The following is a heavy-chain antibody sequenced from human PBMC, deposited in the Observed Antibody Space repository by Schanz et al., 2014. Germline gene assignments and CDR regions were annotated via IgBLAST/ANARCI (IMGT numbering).Heavy chain of an antibody. Sequence: EVQLVESGGGLVQPGGSLRLSCAASGFTFTTNAMSWVRQTPGKGLEWVSAISGNGGSTYFADSVEGRFTISRDNSDNTLFLQMTTLSAADTSVYYCATVREWWPYYFDYWGQGTLVTVSS. J-gene: IGHJ4*02. V-gene: IGHV3-23*04. D-gene: IGHD2-15*01. CDR2: ISGNGGST. CDR1: GFTFTTNA. CDR3: ATVREWWPYYFDY.